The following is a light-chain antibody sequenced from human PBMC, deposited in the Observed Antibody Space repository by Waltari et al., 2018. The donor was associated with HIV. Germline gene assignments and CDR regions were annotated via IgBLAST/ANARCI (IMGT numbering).Light chain of an antibody. CDR3: QVWDGSIHPV. CDR2: DDS. Sequence: SFVLTQPPAVSAAPGQTAAVSCGGNNIGSKSVHWYQQKPGQAPVLVVHDDSDRPSGIPDRFFGTNSGNTGTLTIRGVGVDDEADYYCQVWDGSIHPVFGSGTTVTVL. V-gene: IGLV3-21*02. CDR1: NIGSKS. J-gene: IGLJ1*01.